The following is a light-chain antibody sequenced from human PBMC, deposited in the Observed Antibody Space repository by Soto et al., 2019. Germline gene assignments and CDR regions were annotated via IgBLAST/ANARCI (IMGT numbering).Light chain of an antibody. CDR3: PQYNSNPLT. Sequence: DIQMTQSPSTLSASVGDRVTITCRASQSCSTWLAWYQQKPGKAPNLLIYKTSILESGVPSRFSGSGSATAFTLTIRSLQPDDFATYYYPQYNSNPLTFGGGTKVESK. CDR1: QSCSTW. J-gene: IGKJ4*01. V-gene: IGKV1-5*03. CDR2: KTS.